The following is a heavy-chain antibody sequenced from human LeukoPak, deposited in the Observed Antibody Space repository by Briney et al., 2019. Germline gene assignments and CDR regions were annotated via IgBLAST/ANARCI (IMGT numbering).Heavy chain of an antibody. V-gene: IGHV3-73*01. CDR1: GFTFGGSA. D-gene: IGHD6-13*01. Sequence: GGSLRLSCAASGFTFGGSAVQWVRQASGKGLEWVGRIRNKANNYATAYAASVKGRFTISRDDSKNTAYLQMNSLKTEDTAVYYCTRQPGNSSWYDDWFDPWGQGTLVTVSS. J-gene: IGHJ5*02. CDR3: TRQPGNSSWYDDWFDP. CDR2: IRNKANNYAT.